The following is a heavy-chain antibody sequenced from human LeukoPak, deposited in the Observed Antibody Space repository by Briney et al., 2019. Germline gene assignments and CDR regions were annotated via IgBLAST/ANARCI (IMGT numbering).Heavy chain of an antibody. CDR2: IKHDGSEK. J-gene: IGHJ4*02. CDR1: GFTFSTYW. V-gene: IGHV3-7*01. Sequence: GGSLRLSCAASGFTFSTYWMTWVRQAPGKGLEWVANIKHDGSEKYYVDSVKGRFTISRDNAKNSLFLQMNSLRVEDTAVYFCSRMFDFGRVWGQGTLVTVSS. CDR3: SRMFDFGRV. D-gene: IGHD3-9*01.